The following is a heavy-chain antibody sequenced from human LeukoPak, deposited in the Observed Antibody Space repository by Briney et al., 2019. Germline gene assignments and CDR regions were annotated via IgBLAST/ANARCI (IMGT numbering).Heavy chain of an antibody. D-gene: IGHD2-2*01. Sequence: SQTLSLTCTVSGGSISSVGYYWRWIRQHPGKGLEWIGYIYYSGSTYYNPSLKSRVTISVDTSKNQFSLKLSSVTAADTAVYYCARASQTLGYCSSTSCYKDKRYNWFDPWGQGTLVTVSS. V-gene: IGHV4-31*03. J-gene: IGHJ5*02. CDR3: ARASQTLGYCSSTSCYKDKRYNWFDP. CDR1: GGSISSVGYY. CDR2: IYYSGST.